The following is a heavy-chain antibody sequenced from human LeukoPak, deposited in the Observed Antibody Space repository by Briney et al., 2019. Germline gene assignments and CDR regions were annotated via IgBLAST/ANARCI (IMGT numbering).Heavy chain of an antibody. V-gene: IGHV4-4*07. D-gene: IGHD6-13*01. Sequence: SETLSLTCTVSGGSISSNYWSRIRQPAGKGLEWIGRIYTSGSTNYNPSLKSRVTMSVDTSKNQFSLKLSSVTAADTAVYYCARVVAAAGKGFWFDPWGQGTLVTVSS. CDR3: ARVVAAAGKGFWFDP. CDR1: GGSISSNY. J-gene: IGHJ5*02. CDR2: IYTSGST.